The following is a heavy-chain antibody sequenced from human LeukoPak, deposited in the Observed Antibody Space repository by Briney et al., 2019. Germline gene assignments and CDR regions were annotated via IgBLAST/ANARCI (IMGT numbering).Heavy chain of an antibody. Sequence: GESLKISCKGSGYSFTSYWIGWVRQMPGKGLEWMGIIYPGDSDTRYSPSFQGQVTISADKSISTAYLQWSSLKASDTAMYYCARQIPLLWFGEFPEGFDYWGQGTLVTVSS. V-gene: IGHV5-51*01. CDR2: IYPGDSDT. CDR1: GYSFTSYW. J-gene: IGHJ4*02. CDR3: ARQIPLLWFGEFPEGFDY. D-gene: IGHD3-10*01.